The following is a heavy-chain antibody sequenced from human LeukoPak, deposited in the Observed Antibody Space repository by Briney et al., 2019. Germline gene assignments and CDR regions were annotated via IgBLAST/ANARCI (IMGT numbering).Heavy chain of an antibody. CDR3: ARSRVPATADY. D-gene: IGHD2-2*01. V-gene: IGHV4-39*07. CDR1: GGSISSSSYY. J-gene: IGHJ4*02. Sequence: SETLSLTCTVSGGSISSSSYYWGWIRQPPGKGLEWIGSIYYSGSTYYNPSLKSRVTISVDTSKNQFSLKLSSVTAADTAVYYCARSRVPATADYWGQGTLVTVSS. CDR2: IYYSGST.